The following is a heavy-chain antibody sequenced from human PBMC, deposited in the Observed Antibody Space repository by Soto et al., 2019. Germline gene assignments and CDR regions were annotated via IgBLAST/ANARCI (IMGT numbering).Heavy chain of an antibody. V-gene: IGHV5-10-1*01. CDR1: GYSFTSYW. CDR2: IDPSDSYT. Sequence: PGESLKISCKGSGYSFTSYWISWVRQMPGKGLEWMGRIDPSDSYTNYSPSFQGHVTISADKSISTAYLQWSSLKASDTAMYYCARYQGSGSYPDHYYGMDVWGQGPRSPSP. J-gene: IGHJ6*02. D-gene: IGHD3-10*01. CDR3: ARYQGSGSYPDHYYGMDV.